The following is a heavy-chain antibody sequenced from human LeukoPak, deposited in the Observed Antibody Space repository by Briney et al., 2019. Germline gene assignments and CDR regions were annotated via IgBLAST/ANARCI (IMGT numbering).Heavy chain of an antibody. V-gene: IGHV3-30*18. D-gene: IGHD4-11*01. J-gene: IGHJ4*02. CDR3: AKSKSPYPMDYIFDF. CDR2: ISNDGSII. Sequence: GGSLRLSCAASGFSFSSYGMHWVRQAPGKGLEWVAVISNDGSIIKYGDSVKGRFTISRDNSKNTLYVQMNSLRTDDAAVYYCAKSKSPYPMDYIFDFWGQGTLVTVSS. CDR1: GFSFSSYG.